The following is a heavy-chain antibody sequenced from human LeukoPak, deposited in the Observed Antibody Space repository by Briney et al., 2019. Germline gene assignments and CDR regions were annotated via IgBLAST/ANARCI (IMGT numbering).Heavy chain of an antibody. CDR2: IDYRGST. D-gene: IGHD3-3*01. CDR3: ARHGSSSDLWSDSFVY. J-gene: IGHJ4*02. CDR1: GGSISTDY. V-gene: IGHV4-59*08. Sequence: SETLSLTCTVSGGSISTDYWSWIRQPPGKGLEWIAYIDYRGSTNYNPSLKSRVTISVDSSRNQFSLTLTSVTAADTAIYYCARHGSSSDLWSDSFVYWGQGSLVTVSS.